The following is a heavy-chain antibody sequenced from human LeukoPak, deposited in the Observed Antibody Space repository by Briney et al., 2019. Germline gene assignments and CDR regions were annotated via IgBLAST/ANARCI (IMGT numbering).Heavy chain of an antibody. J-gene: IGHJ5*02. V-gene: IGHV1-2*02. CDR1: GYTFTGYY. Sequence: GASVKVSCKASGYTFTGYYMHWVRQAPGQGLEWIGWIDPNSGGTNYAQKFQGRVTMTRDTSISTAYMELSRLRSDDTAVYYCARETYYDLWSGSPLPGFDPWGQGTLVTVSS. CDR3: ARETYYDLWSGSPLPGFDP. CDR2: IDPNSGGT. D-gene: IGHD3-3*01.